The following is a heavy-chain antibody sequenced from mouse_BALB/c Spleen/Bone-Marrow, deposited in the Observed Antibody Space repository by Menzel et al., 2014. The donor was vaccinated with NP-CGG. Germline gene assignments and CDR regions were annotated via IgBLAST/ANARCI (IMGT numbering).Heavy chain of an antibody. CDR3: ATGFAY. J-gene: IGHJ3*01. V-gene: IGHV14-3*02. Sequence: EVKLVESGAELVKPGASVKLSCTASGFNIKDTYMHWVKQRPEQGLEWIGRIDPANGNTKYDPKFQGKAPITADTSSNTAYLQLSSLTSEDTAVYYCATGFAYWGQGTLVTVSA. CDR1: GFNIKDTY. CDR2: IDPANGNT.